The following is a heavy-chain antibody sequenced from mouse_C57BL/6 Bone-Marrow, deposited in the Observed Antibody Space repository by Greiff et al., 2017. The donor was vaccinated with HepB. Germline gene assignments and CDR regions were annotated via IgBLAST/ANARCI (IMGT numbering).Heavy chain of an antibody. D-gene: IGHD1-1*01. V-gene: IGHV1-39*01. Sequence: VQLKESGPELVKPGASVKISCKASGYSFTDYNMNWVKQSNGKSLEWIGVINPNYGTTSYNQKFKGKATLTVDQSSSTAYMQLNSLTSEDSAVYYCAIPITTVVEGAMDYWGQGTSVTVSS. CDR3: AIPITTVVEGAMDY. CDR1: GYSFTDYN. J-gene: IGHJ4*01. CDR2: INPNYGTT.